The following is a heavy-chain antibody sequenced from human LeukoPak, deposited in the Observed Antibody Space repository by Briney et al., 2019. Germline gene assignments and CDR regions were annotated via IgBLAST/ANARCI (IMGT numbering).Heavy chain of an antibody. Sequence: GGSLRLSCAASGFIFSNFWMHWVRQVPGKGLVWVSRNDGSSTNYADSVKGRFTISRDNAKNTLYLQMNSLRVGDTAVYYCAKVRDYDSSGYSDYWGQGNLVTVSS. J-gene: IGHJ4*02. V-gene: IGHV3-74*01. CDR1: GFIFSNFW. D-gene: IGHD3-22*01. CDR3: AKVRDYDSSGYSDY. CDR2: NDGSST.